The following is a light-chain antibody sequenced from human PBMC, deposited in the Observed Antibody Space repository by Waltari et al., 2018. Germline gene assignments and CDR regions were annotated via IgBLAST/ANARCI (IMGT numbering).Light chain of an antibody. Sequence: QSALTQPPSVSGTPGQTVPISCSGTRSNIGANTVNWYQQVPGTAPKLLIFSDNQRSSGIPDRFSGSKSGTSASLAISGLQSDDEADYFCATWDANVNAQVVFGGGTTVTV. J-gene: IGLJ2*01. CDR1: RSNIGANT. CDR3: ATWDANVNAQVV. CDR2: SDN. V-gene: IGLV1-44*01.